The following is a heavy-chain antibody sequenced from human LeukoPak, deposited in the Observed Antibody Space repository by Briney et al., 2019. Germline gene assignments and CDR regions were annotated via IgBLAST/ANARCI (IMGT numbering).Heavy chain of an antibody. Sequence: ASVKVSCKASGYTFTSYYMHWVRQAPGQGLEWMGIINPSGGGTSYAQKFQGRVTMTRDTSTSTVYMELSSLRSEDTAVYYCARAPTTAAYDSSGYYPDYWGQGTLVTVSS. CDR3: ARAPTTAAYDSSGYYPDY. D-gene: IGHD3-22*01. CDR1: GYTFTSYY. J-gene: IGHJ4*02. CDR2: INPSGGGT. V-gene: IGHV1-46*01.